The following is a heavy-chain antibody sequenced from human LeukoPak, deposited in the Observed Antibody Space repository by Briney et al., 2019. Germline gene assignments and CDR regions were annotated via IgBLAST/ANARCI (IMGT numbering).Heavy chain of an antibody. CDR2: INYSEST. CDR3: ARGRTYYDSSGYYYVWFDP. D-gene: IGHD3-22*01. CDR1: SGSFSGYY. V-gene: IGHV4-34*01. Sequence: PSETLSLTCAVYSGSFSGYYWNWIRQPPGKGLEWIGEINYSESTNDNPSLKSRVTISVDTSKNQFSLKLTSVTAADTAVYYCARGRTYYDSSGYYYVWFDPWGQGTLVTVSS. J-gene: IGHJ5*02.